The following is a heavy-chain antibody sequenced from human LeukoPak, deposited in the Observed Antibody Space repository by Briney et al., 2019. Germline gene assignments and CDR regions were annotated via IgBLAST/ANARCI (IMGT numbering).Heavy chain of an antibody. J-gene: IGHJ4*02. CDR1: GGTFSSYA. CDR2: IIPIFGTA. CDR3: ARGGMARGVITYYFDY. D-gene: IGHD3-10*01. Sequence: SVKVSCKASGGTFSSYAISWVRQAPGQGLEWMGGIIPIFGTANYAQKFQGRVTITADESTSTAYMELSSLRSEDTAVYYCARGGMARGVITYYFDYWGQGTLVTVSS. V-gene: IGHV1-69*13.